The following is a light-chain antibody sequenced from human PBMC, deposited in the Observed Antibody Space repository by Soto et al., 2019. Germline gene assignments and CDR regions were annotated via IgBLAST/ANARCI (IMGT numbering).Light chain of an antibody. J-gene: IGLJ1*01. CDR1: SSDVGGYNF. CDR2: DVS. CDR3: SSYTSTNTYV. V-gene: IGLV2-14*01. Sequence: SVLTQPASVSGSPGQSITISCTGTSSDVGGYNFVSWYQQHPGKAPQLMIYDVSERPSGVSYRFSGSKSGNTASLTISGLQAEYEADYYCSSYTSTNTYVFGTGTKVTVL.